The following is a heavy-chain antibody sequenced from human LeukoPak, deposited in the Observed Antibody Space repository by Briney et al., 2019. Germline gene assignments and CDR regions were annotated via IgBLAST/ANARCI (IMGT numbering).Heavy chain of an antibody. CDR1: GGSISSYY. J-gene: IGHJ6*02. Sequence: TSETLSLTCTVSGGSISSYYWSWIRQPPGKGLEWIGYIYYSGSTNYNPSLKSRVTISVDTSKNQFSLKLSSVTAADPAVYYCARGGGSYDYYYYGMDVWGQGTTVTVSS. CDR3: ARGGGSYDYYYYGMDV. CDR2: IYYSGST. D-gene: IGHD1-26*01. V-gene: IGHV4-59*01.